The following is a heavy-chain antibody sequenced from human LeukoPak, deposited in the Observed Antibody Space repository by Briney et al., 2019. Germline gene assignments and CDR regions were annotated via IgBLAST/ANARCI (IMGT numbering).Heavy chain of an antibody. D-gene: IGHD1-14*01. CDR1: GFTFSSYG. CDR3: ARDLTPSAFDT. Sequence: GGSLRLSCAASGFTFSSYGMNWVRQAPGKGLEWVSSISSSSSYIYYADSVKGRFTISRDNAKNSLYLQMNSLRAEDTAVYYCARDLTPSAFDTWGQGTMVTVSS. V-gene: IGHV3-21*01. CDR2: ISSSSSYI. J-gene: IGHJ3*02.